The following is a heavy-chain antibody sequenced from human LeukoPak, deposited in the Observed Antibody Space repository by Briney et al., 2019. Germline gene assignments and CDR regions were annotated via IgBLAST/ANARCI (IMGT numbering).Heavy chain of an antibody. Sequence: SVKVSCKASGGTFSNYAISWVRQAPGQGLEWMGAIIPIFGTANYAQKFQGRVTITADESTSTAYMELSSLRSEDTAVYYCARILSSSWYEYFHHWGQGTLVTASS. CDR1: GGTFSNYA. D-gene: IGHD6-19*01. CDR3: ARILSSSWYEYFHH. CDR2: IIPIFGTA. V-gene: IGHV1-69*13. J-gene: IGHJ1*01.